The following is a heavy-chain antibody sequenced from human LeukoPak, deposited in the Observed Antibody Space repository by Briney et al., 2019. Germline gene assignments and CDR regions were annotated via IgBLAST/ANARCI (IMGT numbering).Heavy chain of an antibody. CDR2: ISGSSSYL. J-gene: IGHJ4*02. Sequence: GGSLRLSCAASGFTFSSYSMNWVRQAPGKGLEWVSSISGSSSYLFFADSVKGRFTISRDNTKNSLYLQMNSLRVDDTAVYYCARDAVTGYSSGWYKPFPFDYWGQGSLVTVSS. CDR1: GFTFSSYS. V-gene: IGHV3-21*01. CDR3: ARDAVTGYSSGWYKPFPFDY. D-gene: IGHD6-19*01.